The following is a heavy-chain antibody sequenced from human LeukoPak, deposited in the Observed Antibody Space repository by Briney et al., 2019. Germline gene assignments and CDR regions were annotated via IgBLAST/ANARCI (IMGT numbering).Heavy chain of an antibody. CDR1: GFTFDDYG. CDR3: ARDRGSWYAGVNWFDP. D-gene: IGHD6-13*01. Sequence: SGGSLRLSCAASGFTFDDYGMSWVRQAPGKGLEWVSGINWNGGSTGYADSVKGRFTISRDNAKNSLYLQMNSLRAEDTALYYCARDRGSWYAGVNWFDPWGQGTLVTVSS. J-gene: IGHJ5*02. CDR2: INWNGGST. V-gene: IGHV3-20*04.